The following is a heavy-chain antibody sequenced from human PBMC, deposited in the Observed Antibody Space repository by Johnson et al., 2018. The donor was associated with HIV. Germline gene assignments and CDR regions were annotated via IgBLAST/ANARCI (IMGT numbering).Heavy chain of an antibody. V-gene: IGHV3-7*01. J-gene: IGHJ3*02. D-gene: IGHD5-18*01. CDR2: IKHDGSER. Sequence: VQLVESGGDLVNPGGSLRLSCVGSGFTFSSYWMSWVRQAPGKGLEWVATIKHDGSERYHVDSVKGRFTISRDNAKKSLYLQMNSLRVEDTAVYYCARERGPWKHLWLRDAFDIWGQGTMVTVSS. CDR1: GFTFSSYW. CDR3: ARERGPWKHLWLRDAFDI.